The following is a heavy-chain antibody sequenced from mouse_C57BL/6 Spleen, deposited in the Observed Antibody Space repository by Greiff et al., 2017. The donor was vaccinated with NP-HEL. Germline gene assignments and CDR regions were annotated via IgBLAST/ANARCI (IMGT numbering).Heavy chain of an antibody. Sequence: EVKLVESGGGLVKPGGSLKLSCAASGFTFSSYAMSWVRQTPEKRLEWVATISDGGSYTYYPDNVKGRFTISRDNAKNNLYLQMSHLKSEDTAMYYCAREDYYYGSSYAYWGQGTLVTVSA. CDR2: ISDGGSYT. V-gene: IGHV5-4*01. CDR3: AREDYYYGSSYAY. CDR1: GFTFSSYA. D-gene: IGHD1-1*01. J-gene: IGHJ3*01.